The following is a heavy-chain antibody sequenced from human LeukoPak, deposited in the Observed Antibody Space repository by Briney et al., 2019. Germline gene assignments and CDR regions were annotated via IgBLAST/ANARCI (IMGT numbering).Heavy chain of an antibody. D-gene: IGHD3-10*01. CDR1: GGSISSGGYY. CDR3: ARDFRRVRDWFDP. CDR2: IYYSGST. J-gene: IGHJ5*02. Sequence: SQTLSLTCTVSGGSISSGGYYWSWIRQHPGKGLEWIGYIYYSGSTNYNPSLKSRVTISVDTSKNQFSLKLSSVTAADTAVYYCARDFRRVRDWFDPWGQGTLVTVSS. V-gene: IGHV4-31*03.